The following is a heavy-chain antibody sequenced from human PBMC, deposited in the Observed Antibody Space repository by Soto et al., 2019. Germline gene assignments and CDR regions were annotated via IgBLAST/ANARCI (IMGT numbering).Heavy chain of an antibody. CDR3: ARVVVAATRGVGRDF. CDR1: GYTFTSSD. J-gene: IGHJ6*02. V-gene: IGHV1-8*01. D-gene: IGHD2-15*01. CDR2: MKPNSGNT. Sequence: HVQLVQSGAEVKKPGASVKVSCKASGYTFTSSDINWGRQATGQGVEWMGWMKPNSGNTGYAQKFQGRVTMTRKTTISTSYMEMSIRRAEDTAFYYCARVVVAATRGVGRDFWGQGTTVTVSS.